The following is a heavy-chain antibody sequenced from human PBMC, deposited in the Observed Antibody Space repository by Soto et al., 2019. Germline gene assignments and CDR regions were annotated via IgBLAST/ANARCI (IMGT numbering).Heavy chain of an antibody. CDR3: ARDKYYDILTGYLSYYYYGMDV. D-gene: IGHD3-9*01. J-gene: IGHJ6*02. Sequence: SVKVSCKASGGTFSSYTISWVRQAPGQGLEWMGRIIPILGIANYAQKFQGRVTITADKSTSTAYMELSSLRSEDTAVYYCARDKYYDILTGYLSYYYYGMDVWGQGTTVTVSS. V-gene: IGHV1-69*04. CDR1: GGTFSSYT. CDR2: IIPILGIA.